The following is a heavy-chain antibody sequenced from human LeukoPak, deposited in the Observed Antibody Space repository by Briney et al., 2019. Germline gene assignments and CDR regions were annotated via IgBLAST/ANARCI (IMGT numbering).Heavy chain of an antibody. CDR1: GYTFTGYY. V-gene: IGHV1-2*02. Sequence: ASVKVSCKASGYTFTGYYMHWVRQAPGQGLEWMGWINPNSGGTNYAQKFQGRVTMTRDTSISTAYMELSRLRSDDTAVCYCARALTIFGVVTGMGYWGQGTLVTVSS. CDR2: INPNSGGT. CDR3: ARALTIFGVVTGMGY. D-gene: IGHD3-3*01. J-gene: IGHJ4*02.